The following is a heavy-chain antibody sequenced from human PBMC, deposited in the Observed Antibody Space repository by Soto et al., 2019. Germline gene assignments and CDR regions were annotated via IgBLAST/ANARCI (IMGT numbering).Heavy chain of an antibody. D-gene: IGHD6-13*01. V-gene: IGHV3-33*01. Sequence: GGSLRLSCAASGFTFSSYGMHWVRQAPGKGLEWVAVIWYDGSNKYYADSVKGRFTISRDNSKNTLYLQMNSLRAEDTAVYYCAREGGGDIAAAGPYMDVWGKGTTVTVSS. CDR3: AREGGGDIAAAGPYMDV. J-gene: IGHJ6*03. CDR1: GFTFSSYG. CDR2: IWYDGSNK.